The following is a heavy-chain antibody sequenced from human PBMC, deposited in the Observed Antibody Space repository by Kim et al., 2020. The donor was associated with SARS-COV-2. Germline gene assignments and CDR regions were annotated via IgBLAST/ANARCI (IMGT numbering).Heavy chain of an antibody. D-gene: IGHD2-2*01. Sequence: GGSLRLSCAASGFTFSDYYMSWIRQAPGKGLEWVSYISSSSSYTNYADSVKGRFTISRDNAKNSLYLQMNSLRAEDTAVYYCARDLGSTRTRGRYNWFDPWGQGTLVTVSS. V-gene: IGHV3-11*06. CDR3: ARDLGSTRTRGRYNWFDP. J-gene: IGHJ5*02. CDR2: ISSSSSYT. CDR1: GFTFSDYY.